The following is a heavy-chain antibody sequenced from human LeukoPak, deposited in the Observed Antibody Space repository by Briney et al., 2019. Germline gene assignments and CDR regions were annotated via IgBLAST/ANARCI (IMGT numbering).Heavy chain of an antibody. CDR1: GGSISSYY. CDR2: IYYSGST. CDR3: ARGSSSWFVIYY. D-gene: IGHD6-13*01. V-gene: IGHV4-59*01. Sequence: SETLSLTCTVSGGSISSYYWSWIRQPPGKGLEWIGYIYYSGSTNYNPSLKSRVTISVDTSKNQFSLKLSSVTAADTAVYYCARGSSSWFVIYYWGQGTLVTVSS. J-gene: IGHJ4*02.